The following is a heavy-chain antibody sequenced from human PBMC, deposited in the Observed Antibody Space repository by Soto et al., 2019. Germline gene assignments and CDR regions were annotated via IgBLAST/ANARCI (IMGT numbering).Heavy chain of an antibody. J-gene: IGHJ4*02. CDR2: ISYDGSNK. D-gene: IGHD2-15*01. CDR3: AKEMFKWAPVVVAATPDY. CDR1: GFTFSSYG. V-gene: IGHV3-30*18. Sequence: SLRLSCAASGFTFSSYGMHWVRQAPGKGLEWVAVISYDGSNKYYADSVKGRFTISRDNSKNTLYLQMNSLRAEDTAVYYCAKEMFKWAPVVVAATPDYWGQGTLVTVSS.